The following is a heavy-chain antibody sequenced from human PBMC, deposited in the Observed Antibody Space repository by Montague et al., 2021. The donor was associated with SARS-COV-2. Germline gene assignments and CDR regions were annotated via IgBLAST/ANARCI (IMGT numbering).Heavy chain of an antibody. D-gene: IGHD6-13*01. J-gene: IGHJ6*02. CDR2: IYYSGST. CDR1: GGSISSSSYY. CDR3: ARVGRQQLVRLSGMDV. Sequence: SETLSLTCTVSGGSISSSSYYWGWIRQPPGKGLEWIGSIYYSGSTNYNPSLESRVTISVDTSKNQFSLKLSSVTAADTAVYYCARVGRQQLVRLSGMDVWGQGTTVTVSS. V-gene: IGHV4-39*07.